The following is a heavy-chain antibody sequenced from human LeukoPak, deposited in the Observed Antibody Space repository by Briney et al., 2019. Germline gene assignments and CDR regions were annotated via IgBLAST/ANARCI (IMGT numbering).Heavy chain of an antibody. CDR1: EYAFTDYA. CDR3: ARGRWSATTASYYLDF. CDR2: INAGNGNT. Sequence: GASVKVSYKASEYAFTDYAINWVRQAPGQRLEWMGWINAGNGNTRYSQRFQGRVTITRDTSASTAYMELSSLTSEDTAVYYCARGRWSATTASYYLDFWGQGTLVTVSS. D-gene: IGHD5-24*01. V-gene: IGHV1-3*01. J-gene: IGHJ4*02.